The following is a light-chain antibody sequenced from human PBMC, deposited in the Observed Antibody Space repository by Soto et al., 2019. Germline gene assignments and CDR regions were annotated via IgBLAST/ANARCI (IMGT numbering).Light chain of an antibody. Sequence: EIVLTQSPGTLSLSPGERATLSCRASQSVSSNYLAWYQQKPGQAPRLLIYGASSRATGIPDRFSGSGSGTDFTLTISRLEPEDFAVYYCQQYGRPPLPFGGGTKVEIK. CDR3: QQYGRPPLP. CDR2: GAS. V-gene: IGKV3-20*01. CDR1: QSVSSNY. J-gene: IGKJ4*01.